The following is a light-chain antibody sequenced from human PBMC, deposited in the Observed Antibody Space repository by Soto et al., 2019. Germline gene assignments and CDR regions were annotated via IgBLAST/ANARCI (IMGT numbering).Light chain of an antibody. Sequence: DIQMTQSPSSLSASVGDRVTITFRASQSISSYLNWYQQKPGKAPKLLIYAASSLQSGVPSKFIGTGSGTDFTLTISSLQAEDVATYFCQQYHSYPLSFGGGTKVDI. V-gene: IGKV1-39*01. CDR2: AAS. CDR3: QQYHSYPLS. J-gene: IGKJ4*01. CDR1: QSISSY.